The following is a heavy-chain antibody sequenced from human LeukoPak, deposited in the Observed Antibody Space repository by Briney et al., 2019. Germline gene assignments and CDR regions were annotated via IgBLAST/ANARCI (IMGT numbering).Heavy chain of an antibody. CDR2: IYHSGST. CDR1: GYSISSGYY. V-gene: IGHV4-38-2*02. J-gene: IGHJ3*02. D-gene: IGHD3-22*01. CDR3: ARDLLYATMIVVVTPVAFDI. Sequence: PSETLSLTCTVSGYSISSGYYWGWIRQPPGKGLEWIGSIYHSGSTYYNPSLKSRVTISVDTSKNQFSLKLSSVTAADTAVYYCARDLLYATMIVVVTPVAFDIWGPGTMVTVPS.